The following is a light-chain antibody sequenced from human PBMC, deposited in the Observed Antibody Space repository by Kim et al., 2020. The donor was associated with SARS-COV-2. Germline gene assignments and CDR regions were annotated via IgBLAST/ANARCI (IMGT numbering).Light chain of an antibody. CDR2: WAS. V-gene: IGKV4-1*01. J-gene: IGKJ1*01. CDR1: QSVLYSSDNKNC. CDR3: QQYYNTPRT. Sequence: DIVMTQSPDSLALSLGERATINCKSSQSVLYSSDNKNCLAWYQQKPGQPPRLLIYWASIREYGVPDRFSGSGSGTDFTLTISSLQAEDVAVYYCQQYYNTPRTFGQGTKVDIK.